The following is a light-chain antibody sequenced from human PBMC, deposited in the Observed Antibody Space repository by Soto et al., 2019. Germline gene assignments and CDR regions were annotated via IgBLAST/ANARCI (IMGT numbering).Light chain of an antibody. V-gene: IGLV2-14*01. J-gene: IGLJ1*01. Sequence: QSVLTQPASVSGSPGQSITISCTGTSSDFGDYDYVSWYQQHPGKVPKLMIYEVNTRPSGISNRFSGSKSGNTASLTISGLQAEDEADYYCTSYTSSSTLVFGTGTKVTVL. CDR2: EVN. CDR1: SSDFGDYDY. CDR3: TSYTSSSTLV.